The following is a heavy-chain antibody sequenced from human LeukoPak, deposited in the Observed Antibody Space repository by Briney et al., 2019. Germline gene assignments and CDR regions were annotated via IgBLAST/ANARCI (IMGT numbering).Heavy chain of an antibody. CDR3: ARFIAAATYYFDY. J-gene: IGHJ4*02. CDR1: GGSISSSSYY. V-gene: IGHV4-39*01. Sequence: SETLSLTCTVSGGSISSSSYYWGWIRQPPGKGLEWIGSIYYSGSTYYNPSLKSRVTISVDTSKNQFSLKLCSVTAADTAVYYCARFIAAATYYFDYWGQGTLVTVSS. CDR2: IYYSGST. D-gene: IGHD6-13*01.